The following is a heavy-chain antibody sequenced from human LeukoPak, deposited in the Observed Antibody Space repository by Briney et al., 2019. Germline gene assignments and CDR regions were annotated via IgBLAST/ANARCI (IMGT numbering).Heavy chain of an antibody. D-gene: IGHD2-2*02. J-gene: IGHJ5*02. CDR2: IRYDGGNK. CDR1: GFTFSSYG. V-gene: IGHV3-30*02. Sequence: GGSLRLSCAASGFTFSSYGMHWVRQAPGKGLERVAFIRYDGGNKYYADSVKGRFTISRDNSKNTLYLQMNSLRAEDTAVYYCVPYCSSTSCYTGPWGQGTLVTVSS. CDR3: VPYCSSTSCYTGP.